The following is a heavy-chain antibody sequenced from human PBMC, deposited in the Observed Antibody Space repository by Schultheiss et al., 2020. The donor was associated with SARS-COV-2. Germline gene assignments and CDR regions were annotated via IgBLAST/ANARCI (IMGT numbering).Heavy chain of an antibody. Sequence: SETLSLTCAVYGGSFSGYYWSWIRQPPGKGLEWIGEIDHSGSTNYNPSLKSRVTISVDTSKNQFSLKLSSVTAADTAVYYCARSFYSNAYYYFLDVWGKGTTVTVSS. CDR1: GGSFSGYY. D-gene: IGHD4-11*01. V-gene: IGHV4-34*01. CDR3: ARSFYSNAYYYFLDV. CDR2: IDHSGST. J-gene: IGHJ6*03.